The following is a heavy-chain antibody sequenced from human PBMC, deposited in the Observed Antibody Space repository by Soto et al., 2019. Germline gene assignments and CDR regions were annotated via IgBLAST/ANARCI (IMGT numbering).Heavy chain of an antibody. D-gene: IGHD6-19*01. CDR1: GFTFSSYD. CDR2: ISFDGSNK. Sequence: PGGSLRLSCAASGFTFSSYDMHWVRQAPGKGLEWVAIISFDGSNKHFADSLKGRFTISRDNSKNTLYLQMNSLRAEDTAVYYCAKGFNSGLYFFDYWGQGTLVTVSS. V-gene: IGHV3-30*18. J-gene: IGHJ4*02. CDR3: AKGFNSGLYFFDY.